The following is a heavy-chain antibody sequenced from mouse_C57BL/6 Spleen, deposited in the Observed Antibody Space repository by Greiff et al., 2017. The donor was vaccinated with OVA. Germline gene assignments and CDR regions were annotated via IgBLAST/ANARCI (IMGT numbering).Heavy chain of an antibody. CDR3: ARGGYDYDIYFDY. V-gene: IGHV14-2*01. Sequence: EVQLQQSGAELVKPGASVKLSCTASGFTIKDYYMHWVKQRTEQGLEWIGRIDPEDGETKYAPKFQGKATITADTSSNTAYLRLSSLTSEDTAVYYCARGGYDYDIYFDYWGQGTTLTVSS. CDR2: IDPEDGET. CDR1: GFTIKDYY. D-gene: IGHD2-4*01. J-gene: IGHJ2*01.